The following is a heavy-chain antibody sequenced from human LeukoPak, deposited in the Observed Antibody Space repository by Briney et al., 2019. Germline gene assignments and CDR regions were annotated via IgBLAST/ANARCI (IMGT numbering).Heavy chain of an antibody. CDR2: IWCDGSNK. Sequence: GGSLRLSCAASGFTFSSYGMHWVRQAPGKGLEWVAVIWCDGSNKYYADSVKGRFTISRDNSKNTLYLQMNSLRAEDTAVYYCARVGALDDYGDSSPFDYWGQGTLDTVSS. J-gene: IGHJ4*02. CDR1: GFTFSSYG. CDR3: ARVGALDDYGDSSPFDY. V-gene: IGHV3-33*01. D-gene: IGHD4-17*01.